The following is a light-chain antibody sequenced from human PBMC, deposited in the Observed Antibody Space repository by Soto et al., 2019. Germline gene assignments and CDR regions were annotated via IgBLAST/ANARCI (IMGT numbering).Light chain of an antibody. CDR2: GAS. J-gene: IGKJ4*01. CDR1: QSVSSN. V-gene: IGKV3-15*01. CDR3: QQYNNWPPLT. Sequence: EIVMTQSPATLSVSPGERATLSCRASQSVSSNLDWYQQKPGQAPRLLIYGASTRATGIPARFSGSGSGTDFTLTISSLQSEDVAVYYCQQYNNWPPLTFGGGTKVEIK.